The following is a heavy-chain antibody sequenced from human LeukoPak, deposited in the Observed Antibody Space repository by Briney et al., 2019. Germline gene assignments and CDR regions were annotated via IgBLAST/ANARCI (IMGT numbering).Heavy chain of an antibody. V-gene: IGHV3-48*03. J-gene: IGHJ3*02. CDR3: ASLMVRGRFDAFDI. CDR2: ISSSGSTI. CDR1: GFTFSSYE. Sequence: PGGSLRLSCAASGFTFSSYEMNWVRQAPGKGLDWVSYISSSGSTIYYADSVKGRFTISRDNAKNSLYLQMNSLRAEDTAVYYCASLMVRGRFDAFDIWGQGTMVTVSS. D-gene: IGHD3-10*01.